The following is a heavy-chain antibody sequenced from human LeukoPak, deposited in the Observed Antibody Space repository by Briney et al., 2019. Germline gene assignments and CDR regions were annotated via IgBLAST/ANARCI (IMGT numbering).Heavy chain of an antibody. D-gene: IGHD3-22*01. CDR1: GGSFSGYY. CDR3: ARDRPNVDSTGYYSRHDAFDI. CDR2: INHSGST. V-gene: IGHV4-34*01. Sequence: SETLSLTCAVYGGSFSGYYWSWIRQPPGKGLEWIGEINHSGSTYYNPSLKSRVTISVDTSKNQFSLELSSVTAADTAMYYCARDRPNVDSTGYYSRHDAFDIWGQGTIVTVSS. J-gene: IGHJ3*02.